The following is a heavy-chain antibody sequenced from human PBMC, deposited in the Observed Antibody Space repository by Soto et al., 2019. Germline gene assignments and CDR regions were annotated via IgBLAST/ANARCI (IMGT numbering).Heavy chain of an antibody. J-gene: IGHJ3*02. CDR1: GFTFIDHY. D-gene: IGHD7-27*01. CDR2: IRNKANSYTT. Sequence: EVQLVESGGDLVQPGGSLRLSCADSGFTFIDHYMDWGRQAPGKGLEWVGRIRNKANSYTTEYAASVKGRFTIPREDSLNSLYLQMNSLKAKDTAEYCCDRVRISNWGYEAFDMWGQVTMVTVSS. V-gene: IGHV3-72*01. CDR3: DRVRISNWGYEAFDM.